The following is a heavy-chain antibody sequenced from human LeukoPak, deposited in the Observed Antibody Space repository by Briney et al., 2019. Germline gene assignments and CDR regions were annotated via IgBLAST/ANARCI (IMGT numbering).Heavy chain of an antibody. CDR3: ARSRGYSYGTTFLDY. CDR2: INHSGST. D-gene: IGHD5-18*01. V-gene: IGHV4-34*01. CDR1: GGSFSGHY. Sequence: SETLSLTCAVYGGSFSGHYWSWIRQPPGKGLEWIGEINHSGSTNYNPSLKSRVTISADTSKNQFSLKLSSVTAADTAVYYCARSRGYSYGTTFLDYWGQGTLVTVSS. J-gene: IGHJ4*02.